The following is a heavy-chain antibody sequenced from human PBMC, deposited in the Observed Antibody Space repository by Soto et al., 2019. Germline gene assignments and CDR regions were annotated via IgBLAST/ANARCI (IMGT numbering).Heavy chain of an antibody. CDR3: AREQRGYSGYDYYYYYYMDV. V-gene: IGHV3-7*01. J-gene: IGHJ6*03. Sequence: EVQLVESGGGLVQPGGSLRLSCAASGFTFSSYWMSWVRQAPGKGLEWVANIKQDGSEKYYVDSVKGRFTISRDNAKNSLYLQINSLRAEDTAVYYCAREQRGYSGYDYYYYYYMDVWGKGTTVTVSS. CDR2: IKQDGSEK. CDR1: GFTFSSYW. D-gene: IGHD5-12*01.